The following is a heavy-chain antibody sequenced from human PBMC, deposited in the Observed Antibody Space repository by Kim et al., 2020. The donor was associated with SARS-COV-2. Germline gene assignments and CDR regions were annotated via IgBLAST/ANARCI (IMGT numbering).Heavy chain of an antibody. CDR2: ISWNSGSI. D-gene: IGHD6-13*01. V-gene: IGHV3-9*01. CDR1: GFTFDDYA. J-gene: IGHJ4*02. Sequence: GGSLRLSCAASGFTFDDYAMHWVRQAPGKGLEWVSGISWNSGSIGYADSVKGRFTISRDNAKNSLYLQMNSLRAEDTALYYCARKFTAAADHGPRPYFDYWGQGTLVTVSS. CDR3: ARKFTAAADHGPRPYFDY.